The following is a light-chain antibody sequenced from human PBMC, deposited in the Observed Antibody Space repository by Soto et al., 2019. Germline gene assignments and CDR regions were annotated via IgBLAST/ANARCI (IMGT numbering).Light chain of an antibody. Sequence: DIQMTQSPSSLSASVGDRATISCRASQGISNYFAWYQQQPGKVPKLLIYAASTLQSGVPSRFSGSGSGKDFTLTISSLQPEDVATYYCQKYNSAPRTFGQGTKVDIK. CDR3: QKYNSAPRT. CDR2: AAS. J-gene: IGKJ1*01. V-gene: IGKV1-27*01. CDR1: QGISNY.